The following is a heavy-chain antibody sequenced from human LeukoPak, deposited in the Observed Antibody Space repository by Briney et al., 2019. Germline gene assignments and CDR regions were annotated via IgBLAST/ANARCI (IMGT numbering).Heavy chain of an antibody. V-gene: IGHV4-39*01. D-gene: IGHD3-16*02. CDR2: MYYSGNT. CDR3: ARTLGWASSRYPFDG. CDR1: GGSISSSNYY. J-gene: IGHJ4*02. Sequence: SETLSLTCTVSGGSISSSNYYWGWIRQPPGKGLEWIGSMYYSGNTDYNPSLKSRVTISVDTSKDQFSLKVNSVTAADTAVYYCARTLGWASSRYPFDGWGQGTLVTVSS.